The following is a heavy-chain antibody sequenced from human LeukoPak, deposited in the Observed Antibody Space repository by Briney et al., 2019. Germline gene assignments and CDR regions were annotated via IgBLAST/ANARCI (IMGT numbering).Heavy chain of an antibody. J-gene: IGHJ6*02. CDR1: GGSISSSSYY. D-gene: IGHD2-15*01. V-gene: IGHV4-30-4*01. Sequence: SETLSLTCTVSGGSISSSSYYWSWIRQPPGKGLEWIGYIYYSGSTYYNPSLKSRVTISVDTSKNQFSLKLSSVTAADTAVYYCARVHCSGGSCLLDYGMDVWGQGTTVTVSS. CDR2: IYYSGST. CDR3: ARVHCSGGSCLLDYGMDV.